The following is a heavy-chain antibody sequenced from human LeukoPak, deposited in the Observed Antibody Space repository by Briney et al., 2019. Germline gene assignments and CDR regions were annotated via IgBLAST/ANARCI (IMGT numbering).Heavy chain of an antibody. Sequence: GASVKVSCKASGYTFTSYDINWVRQATGQGLEWMGWMNPNSGNTGYAQKFQGRVTMTRITSISTAYMELSSLRSEDTAVYYCARVLLWFGELSNWFDPWGQGTLVTVSS. J-gene: IGHJ5*02. CDR2: MNPNSGNT. CDR3: ARVLLWFGELSNWFDP. D-gene: IGHD3-10*01. CDR1: GYTFTSYD. V-gene: IGHV1-8*01.